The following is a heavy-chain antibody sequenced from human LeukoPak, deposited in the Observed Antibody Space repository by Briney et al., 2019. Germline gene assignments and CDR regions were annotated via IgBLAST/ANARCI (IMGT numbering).Heavy chain of an antibody. D-gene: IGHD3-9*01. CDR3: TTVERYFDWSNFDY. V-gene: IGHV3-7*03. Sequence: GGSLRLSCAASGFTFSNSWMSWVRQAPGKGLEWVANIKQDGSEKYYVDSVKGRFTISRDNAKNSLYLQMNSLKTEDTAVYYCTTVERYFDWSNFDYWGQGTLVTVSS. J-gene: IGHJ4*02. CDR2: IKQDGSEK. CDR1: GFTFSNSW.